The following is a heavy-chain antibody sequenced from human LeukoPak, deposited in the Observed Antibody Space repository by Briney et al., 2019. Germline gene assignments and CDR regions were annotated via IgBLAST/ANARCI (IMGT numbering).Heavy chain of an antibody. V-gene: IGHV3-74*01. J-gene: IGHJ6*03. CDR3: AKIPFGDYLLDYYYYMDV. CDR2: INSDGSST. D-gene: IGHD4-17*01. Sequence: GGSLRLSCAASGFTFSSYWMHWVRQAPGKGLVWVSRINSDGSSTSYADSVKGRFTISRDNAKNTLYLQMNSLRAEDTAVYYCAKIPFGDYLLDYYYYMDVWGKGTTVTISS. CDR1: GFTFSSYW.